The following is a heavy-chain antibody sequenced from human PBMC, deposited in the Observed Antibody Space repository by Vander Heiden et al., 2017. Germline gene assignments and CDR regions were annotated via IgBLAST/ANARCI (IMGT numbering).Heavy chain of an antibody. CDR2: IYYSGST. D-gene: IGHD6-13*01. CDR1: GGSISSYY. J-gene: IGHJ4*02. CDR3: ARAPAAGYKYYFDY. Sequence: QVQLQESGPGLVKPSETLSLTCTVSGGSISSYYWSWIRQPPGKGLEWIGYIYYSGSTNYNPSLKSRVTISGDTSKNQFSLKLSSVTAADTAVYYCARAPAAGYKYYFDYWGQGTLVTVSS. V-gene: IGHV4-59*01.